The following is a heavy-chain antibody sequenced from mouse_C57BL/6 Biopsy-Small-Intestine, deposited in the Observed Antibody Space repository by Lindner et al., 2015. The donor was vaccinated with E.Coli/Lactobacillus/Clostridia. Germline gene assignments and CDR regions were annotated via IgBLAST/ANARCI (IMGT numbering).Heavy chain of an antibody. J-gene: IGHJ1*03. CDR1: GFNIKDYH. CDR2: IDPENGET. V-gene: IGHV14-2*01. Sequence: VQLQESGAELVKPGASVKLSCTASGFNIKDYHMHWVKQRTEQGLEWIGRIDPENGETKNAPKFQSKATITADTSSNTADLQLSRLTSEDTAVYYCARSGWDRGYFNIWGTGTTVTVSS. CDR3: ARSGWDRGYFNI. D-gene: IGHD3-2*02.